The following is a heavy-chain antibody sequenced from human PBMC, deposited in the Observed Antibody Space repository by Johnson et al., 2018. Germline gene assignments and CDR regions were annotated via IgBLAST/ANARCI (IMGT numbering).Heavy chain of an antibody. CDR1: GFTFNNYG. CDR2: IWYDGSNK. V-gene: IGHV3-33*01. J-gene: IGHJ6*02. CDR3: ARGSGNYYYGLDV. D-gene: IGHD1-26*01. Sequence: QVQLVQSGGGVVQAGRSLRLSCAASGFTFNNYGMHWVRQAPGKGLEWVAVIWYDGSNKYYADSVKGRFAISRDNSKNTLYLQMNSLRAEDTAVYYCARGSGNYYYGLDVWGQGTTVTVSS.